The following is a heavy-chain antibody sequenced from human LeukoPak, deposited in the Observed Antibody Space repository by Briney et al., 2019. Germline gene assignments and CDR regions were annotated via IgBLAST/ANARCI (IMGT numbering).Heavy chain of an antibody. CDR1: GGSISSGDYY. CDR2: IYYSGST. Sequence: PSETLSLTCTVSGGSISSGDYYWSWIRQPPGKGLEWIGYIYYSGSTYYNPSLKSRVTISVDTSKNQFSLKLSSVTAADTAVYYCARDYVYYGPRISRWFDPWGQGTLVTVSS. D-gene: IGHD3-10*01. J-gene: IGHJ5*02. CDR3: ARDYVYYGPRISRWFDP. V-gene: IGHV4-30-4*01.